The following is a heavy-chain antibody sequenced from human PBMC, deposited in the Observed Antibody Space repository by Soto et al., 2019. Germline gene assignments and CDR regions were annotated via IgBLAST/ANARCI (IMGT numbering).Heavy chain of an antibody. CDR1: GYTFTGYY. CDR2: INPNSGGT. J-gene: IGHJ3*02. D-gene: IGHD2-15*01. V-gene: IGHV1-2*04. Sequence: ASVKVSCKASGYTFTGYYMHWVRQAPGQGLEWMGWINPNSGGTNYAQKFQGWVTMTRDTSISTAYMELSRLRSDDTAVYYCARDRERGSGPQAFDIWGQGTMVTVSS. CDR3: ARDRERGSGPQAFDI.